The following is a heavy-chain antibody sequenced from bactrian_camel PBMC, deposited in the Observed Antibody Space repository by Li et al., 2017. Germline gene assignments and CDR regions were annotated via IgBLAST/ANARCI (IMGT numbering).Heavy chain of an antibody. CDR2: IYTGGGDT. CDR3: AANRVVGWPPGEADFKS. V-gene: IGHV3S40*01. D-gene: IGHD5*01. J-gene: IGHJ6*01. Sequence: VQLVESGGGSVEPGDSRRLACVESGYTNVAYCMGWFRQGPGEAREQVAAIYTGGGDTNYADSVKGRFTISQDNAKTTAYLQMDSLKPEDTAMYYCAANRVVGWPPGEADFKSWGQGTQVTVS. CDR1: GYTNVAYC.